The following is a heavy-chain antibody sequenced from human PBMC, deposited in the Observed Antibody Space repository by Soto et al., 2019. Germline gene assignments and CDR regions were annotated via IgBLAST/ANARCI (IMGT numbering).Heavy chain of an antibody. Sequence: EVQLVESGGGLVQPGGSLRLSCAASGFTVSRNYMSWVRQAPGKGLEWVSIIYSGGSTYYADSVKGRFTISRDNSKNTLYLQMNTLRAEDTAVYYCARDRLGYLNYEPFGCWGQGTLVTVSS. CDR2: IYSGGST. D-gene: IGHD3-3*01. CDR1: GFTVSRNY. V-gene: IGHV3-66*01. J-gene: IGHJ4*02. CDR3: ARDRLGYLNYEPFGC.